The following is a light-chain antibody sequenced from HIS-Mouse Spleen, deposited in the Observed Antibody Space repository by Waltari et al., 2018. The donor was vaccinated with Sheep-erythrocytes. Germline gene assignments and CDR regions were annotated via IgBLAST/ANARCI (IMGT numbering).Light chain of an antibody. V-gene: IGLV2-11*01. CDR2: DVS. CDR1: SSDVGVYNY. J-gene: IGLJ1*01. Sequence: QSALTPPRSVSGSPGQSVTISCTGTSSDVGVYNYVSWYQQHPGKPPILMISDVSKRRPWVPDRLSGYKSGNTASLAISELQAEDEDDYYCCSSAGSYNHVFATGTKVTVL. CDR3: CSSAGSYNHV.